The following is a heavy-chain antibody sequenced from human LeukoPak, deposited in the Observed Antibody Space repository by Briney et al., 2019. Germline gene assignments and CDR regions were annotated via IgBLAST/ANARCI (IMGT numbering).Heavy chain of an antibody. CDR1: GGSISSSGSY. CDR3: ATISSSWTEYFQH. V-gene: IGHV4-39*01. CDR2: IYYSGST. D-gene: IGHD6-13*01. Sequence: PSETLSLTCTVSGGSISSSGSYWGWIRQPPGKGLERIGAIYYSGSTYYNPSLKSRVAISADTSKHQLSLRLSSVTAADTAVYYCATISSSWTEYFQHWGQGTLVTVSS. J-gene: IGHJ1*01.